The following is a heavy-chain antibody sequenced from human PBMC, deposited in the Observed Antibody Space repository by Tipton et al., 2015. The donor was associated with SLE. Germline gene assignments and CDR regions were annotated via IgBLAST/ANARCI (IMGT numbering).Heavy chain of an antibody. J-gene: IGHJ4*02. Sequence: TLSLTCTVSGGSISSSSYYWGWIRQPPGKGLEWIGSIYYSGSTYYNPSLKSRVTITADTSKNHLPLKLTSVTAADTAVYCCARSSSVRTLLWPTFAYWGQGTLVTVSS. CDR1: GGSISSSSYY. D-gene: IGHD3-10*01. V-gene: IGHV4-39*06. CDR2: IYYSGST. CDR3: ARSSSVRTLLWPTFAY.